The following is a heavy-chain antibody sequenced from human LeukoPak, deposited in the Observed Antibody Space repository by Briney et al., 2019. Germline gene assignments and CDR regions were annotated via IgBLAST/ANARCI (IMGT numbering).Heavy chain of an antibody. V-gene: IGHV4-34*01. J-gene: IGHJ6*02. CDR1: GGSFSGYY. CDR2: INHSGRN. CDR3: ARRTPSHYYYGMDV. Sequence: SETLSLTCAVYGGSFSGYYWSWIRQPPGKGLEWIGEINHSGRNNYNPSLKSRVTISINTSKNQFSLKLSSVTAADTAVYYCARRTPSHYYYGMDVWGQGTTVTVSS.